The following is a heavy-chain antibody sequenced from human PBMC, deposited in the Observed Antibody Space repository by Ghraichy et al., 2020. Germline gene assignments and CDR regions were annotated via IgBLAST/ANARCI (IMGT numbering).Heavy chain of an antibody. Sequence: GGSLRLSCAASGFTFSSYAMHWVRQAPGKGLEWVALISYDGSNKYYADSVKGRFIISRDSSRNTLYLQMNSLRAEETAVYFCARSNGGSYPELDSWGQGTLVTVSS. CDR1: GFTFSSYA. CDR2: ISYDGSNK. J-gene: IGHJ5*01. V-gene: IGHV3-30-3*01. D-gene: IGHD1-26*01. CDR3: ARSNGGSYPELDS.